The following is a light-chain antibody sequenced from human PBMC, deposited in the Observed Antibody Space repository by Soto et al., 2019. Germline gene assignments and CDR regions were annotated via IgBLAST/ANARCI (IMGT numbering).Light chain of an antibody. CDR2: LYSDGSH. V-gene: IGLV4-69*01. Sequence: QPVLTQSPSASASLGASVKLTCTLSSGHSSYAIAWHQQQPENGPRYLMKLYSDGSHTKGDAIPDRFSGSSSGAERYLTISSLQSEDEAAYYCQTWGTGIHVVFGGGTKLTVL. CDR3: QTWGTGIHVV. CDR1: SGHSSYA. J-gene: IGLJ2*01.